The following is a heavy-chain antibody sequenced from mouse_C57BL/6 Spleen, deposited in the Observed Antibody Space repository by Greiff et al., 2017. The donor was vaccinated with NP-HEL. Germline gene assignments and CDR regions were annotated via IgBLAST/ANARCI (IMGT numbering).Heavy chain of an antibody. V-gene: IGHV1-50*01. CDR1: GYTFTSYW. CDR2: IDPSDSYT. Sequence: QVQLQQPGAELVKPGASVKLSCKASGYTFTSYWMQWVKQRPGQGLEWIGEIDPSDSYTNYNQKFKGKATLTVDTSSSTAYMQLSSLTSEDSAVYYCARRFYDYEGYFDYWGQGTTLTVSS. D-gene: IGHD2-4*01. J-gene: IGHJ2*01. CDR3: ARRFYDYEGYFDY.